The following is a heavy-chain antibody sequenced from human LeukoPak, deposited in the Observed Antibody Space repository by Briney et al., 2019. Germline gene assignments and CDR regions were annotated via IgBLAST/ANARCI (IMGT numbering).Heavy chain of an antibody. V-gene: IGHV4-39*01. CDR1: GGSISSSSYY. CDR3: ARHYGSGSYYPANLDY. D-gene: IGHD3-10*01. Sequence: PSETLSLTCTVSGGSISSSSYYWGWIRQPPGKGLEWIGSIYYSGSTYCNPSLKSRVTISVDTSKNQFSLKLSSVTAADTAVYYCARHYGSGSYYPANLDYWGQGTLVTVSS. J-gene: IGHJ4*02. CDR2: IYYSGST.